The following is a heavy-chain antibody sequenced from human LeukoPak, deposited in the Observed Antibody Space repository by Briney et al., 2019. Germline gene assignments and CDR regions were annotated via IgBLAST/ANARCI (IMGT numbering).Heavy chain of an antibody. J-gene: IGHJ4*02. Sequence: PGRSLRLSCTASGFTFSSYAMSWVRQAPGKGLEWVSAISGSGGSTYYADSGKGRFTISRDNSKNTLYLQMNSLRAEDTAVYYCAKGDVRGVIIPFDYWGQGTLVTVSS. CDR3: AKGDVRGVIIPFDY. CDR1: GFTFSSYA. CDR2: ISGSGGST. D-gene: IGHD3-10*01. V-gene: IGHV3-23*01.